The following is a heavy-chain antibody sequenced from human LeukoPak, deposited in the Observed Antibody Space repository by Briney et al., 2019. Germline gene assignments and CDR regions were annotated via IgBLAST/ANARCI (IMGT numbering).Heavy chain of an antibody. CDR2: INHSGST. CDR1: GGSFSGYY. Sequence: SETLSLTCAVYGGSFSGYYWGWIRQPPGKGLEWIGEINHSGSTNYNPSLKSRVTISVDTSKNQFPLKLSSVTAADTAVYYCASGGAYSSGWYYFDYWGQGTLVTVSS. V-gene: IGHV4-34*01. D-gene: IGHD6-19*01. CDR3: ASGGAYSSGWYYFDY. J-gene: IGHJ4*02.